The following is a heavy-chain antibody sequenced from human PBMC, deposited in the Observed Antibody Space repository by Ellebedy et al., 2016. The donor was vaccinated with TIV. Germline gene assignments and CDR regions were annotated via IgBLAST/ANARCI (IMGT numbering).Heavy chain of an antibody. CDR2: TTSSGVTI. V-gene: IGHV3-11*01. D-gene: IGHD1-14*01. Sequence: GGSLRLXXAASGFTVNGNYMSWVRQAPGKGLELVSYTTSSGVTIYYADSVKGRFIISRDTAKESLYLQMNSLRAEDTAIYYCARDPLGLRFLPGDPPWGQGSLVTVSS. J-gene: IGHJ5*02. CDR3: ARDPLGLRFLPGDPP. CDR1: GFTVNGNY.